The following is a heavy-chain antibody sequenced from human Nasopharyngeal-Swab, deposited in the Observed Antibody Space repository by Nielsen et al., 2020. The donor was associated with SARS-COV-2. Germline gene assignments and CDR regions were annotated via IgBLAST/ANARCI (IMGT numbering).Heavy chain of an antibody. V-gene: IGHV1-18*01. Sequence: WVRQAPGQGLEWMGWISAYSGNTNYAQKLQGRVTMTTDTSTSTAYMELRSLRSDDTAVYYCARDRSPYGSGSYLWFDPWGQGTLVTVSS. J-gene: IGHJ5*02. CDR2: ISAYSGNT. D-gene: IGHD3-10*01. CDR3: ARDRSPYGSGSYLWFDP.